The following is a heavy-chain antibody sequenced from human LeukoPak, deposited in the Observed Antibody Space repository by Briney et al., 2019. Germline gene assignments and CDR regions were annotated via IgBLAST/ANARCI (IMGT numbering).Heavy chain of an antibody. V-gene: IGHV1-18*01. Sequence: ASVKVPCKASGYTFTSYGISWVRQAPGQGLEWMGWISAYNGNTNYAQKLQGRVTMTTDTSTSTAYMELRSLRSDDTAVYYCARDDGCCSGGSCPNDYWGQGTLVTVSS. CDR1: GYTFTSYG. CDR2: ISAYNGNT. D-gene: IGHD2-15*01. J-gene: IGHJ4*02. CDR3: ARDDGCCSGGSCPNDY.